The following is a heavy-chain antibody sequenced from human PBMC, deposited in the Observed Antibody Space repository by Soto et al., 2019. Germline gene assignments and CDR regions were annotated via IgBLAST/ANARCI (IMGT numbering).Heavy chain of an antibody. D-gene: IGHD5-18*01. CDR3: ARMGTGSYGFDY. J-gene: IGHJ4*02. CDR1: VFTFSNYY. CDR2: ISISSSYT. V-gene: IGHV3-11*03. Sequence: GSLRLSCAASVFTFSNYYMSWIRQAPGKWLEWFSYISISSSYTXXADSVKGRXTISRYNSKNSXYLQTXSLRAEDTAVYYCARMGTGSYGFDYWGQGX.